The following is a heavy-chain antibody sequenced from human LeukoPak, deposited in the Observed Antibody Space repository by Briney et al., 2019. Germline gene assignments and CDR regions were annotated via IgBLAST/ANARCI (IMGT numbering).Heavy chain of an antibody. V-gene: IGHV1-2*02. Sequence: ASVKVSCKASGYTFTDYSMHWVRQAPGQGLEWMGWVNPNSGGTNYAQTFQGRVTLTRDTSISTAYMELSRLRSDDTAVYYCAGTPAGVPYYLDYWGQGTLVTVSS. CDR1: GYTFTDYS. CDR3: AGTPAGVPYYLDY. CDR2: VNPNSGGT. J-gene: IGHJ4*02. D-gene: IGHD1-14*01.